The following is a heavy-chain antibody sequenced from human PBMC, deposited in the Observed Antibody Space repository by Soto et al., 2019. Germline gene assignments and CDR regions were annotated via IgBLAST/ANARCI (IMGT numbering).Heavy chain of an antibody. Sequence: SETLSLTCTVSGGSISSGGYYWSWIRQHPGKGLEWIGYIYYSGSTYYNPSLKSRVTISVDTSKNQFSLKLSSVTAADTAVYYCARDSGFWSGYYTGGGFVAYYGMDVWGQGTTVTVSS. CDR2: IYYSGST. D-gene: IGHD3-3*01. J-gene: IGHJ6*02. CDR3: ARDSGFWSGYYTGGGFVAYYGMDV. V-gene: IGHV4-31*03. CDR1: GGSISSGGYY.